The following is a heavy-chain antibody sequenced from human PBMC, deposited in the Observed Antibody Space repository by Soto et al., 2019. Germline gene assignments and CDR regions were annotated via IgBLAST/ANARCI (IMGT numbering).Heavy chain of an antibody. D-gene: IGHD3-16*01. CDR3: ARRYGGNFDY. V-gene: IGHV4-61*05. J-gene: IGHJ4*02. Sequence: SETLSLTCTVSGGSISSSSYYWGWIRQPPGKGLEWIGFIHYSGSTNYNPSLKSRVTMSVDTSKNQFSLKLTSVNTADTAVYYCARRYGGNFDYWGQGTLVTVSS. CDR2: IHYSGST. CDR1: GGSISSSSYY.